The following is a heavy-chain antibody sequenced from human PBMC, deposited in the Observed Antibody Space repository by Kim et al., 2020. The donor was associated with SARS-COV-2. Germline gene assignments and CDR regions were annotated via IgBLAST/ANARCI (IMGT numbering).Heavy chain of an antibody. V-gene: IGHV3-23*01. CDR2: ISGGGDYT. Sequence: GGSLRLSCAASGFTFGHYAMTWVRQAPGKGLEWVSAISGGGDYTYYAGSLKGRFTISRDNSKNTLYLEMNSLRAEDTALYYCAKDLRGPHARYFDCWGRGTLDTVSA. CDR3: AKDLRGPHARYFDC. CDR1: GFTFGHYA. J-gene: IGHJ4*02. D-gene: IGHD4-17*01.